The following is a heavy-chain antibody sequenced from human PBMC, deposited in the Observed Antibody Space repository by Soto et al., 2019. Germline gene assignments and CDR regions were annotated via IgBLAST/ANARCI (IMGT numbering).Heavy chain of an antibody. D-gene: IGHD4-4*01. CDR2: ISYDGSNK. V-gene: IGHV3-30*18. CDR1: GFTFSSYG. CDR3: AKDAKGRTVTTSGYYYYYYMDV. J-gene: IGHJ6*03. Sequence: GGSLRLSCAASGFTFSSYGMHWVRQAPGKGLEWVAVISYDGSNKYYADSVKGRFTISRDNSKNTLYLQMNSLRAEDTAVYYCAKDAKGRTVTTSGYYYYYYMDVWGKGTTVTVSS.